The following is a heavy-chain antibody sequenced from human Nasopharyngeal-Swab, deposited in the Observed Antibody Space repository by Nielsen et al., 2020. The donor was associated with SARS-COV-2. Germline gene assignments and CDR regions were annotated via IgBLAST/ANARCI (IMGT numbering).Heavy chain of an antibody. CDR2: ISHNSGT. CDR3: AKEGATGWFDP. Sequence: SETLSLTCTVSGVSITSHYWSWIRQPPGKGLEWIGYISHNSGTSYNPSLKSRVTMFMDTSKNPFSLRLRSVTAADTAVYYCAKEGATGWFDPWGQGTLVTVSS. V-gene: IGHV4-59*11. J-gene: IGHJ5*02. CDR1: GVSITSHY.